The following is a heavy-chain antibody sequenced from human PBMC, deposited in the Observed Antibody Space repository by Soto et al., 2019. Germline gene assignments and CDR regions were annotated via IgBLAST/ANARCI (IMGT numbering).Heavy chain of an antibody. J-gene: IGHJ3*02. CDR3: ANALWAFDI. CDR2: ISGSGGST. V-gene: IGHV3-23*01. CDR1: GFTFSSYA. Sequence: GGSLRLSCAASGFTFSSYAMSWVSQAPGKGLEWVSAISGSGGSTYYADSVMGRFTISRDNSKNTLYLQLNSLRAEDTAVYFCANALWAFDIWGQGTMVTVSS.